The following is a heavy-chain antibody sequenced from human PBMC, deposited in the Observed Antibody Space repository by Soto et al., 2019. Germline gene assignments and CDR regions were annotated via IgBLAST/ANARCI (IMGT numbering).Heavy chain of an antibody. CDR3: ARAPVLRYFDWLLYPFDY. D-gene: IGHD3-9*01. CDR1: GFTFRSYS. V-gene: IGHV3-21*01. J-gene: IGHJ4*02. Sequence: GGSLRLSCAASGFTFRSYSMNWVRPAPGKGLEWVSSISSSSSYIYYADSVKGRFTISRDNAKNSLYLQMNSLRAEDTAVYYCARAPVLRYFDWLLYPFDYWGQGTLVTVSS. CDR2: ISSSSSYI.